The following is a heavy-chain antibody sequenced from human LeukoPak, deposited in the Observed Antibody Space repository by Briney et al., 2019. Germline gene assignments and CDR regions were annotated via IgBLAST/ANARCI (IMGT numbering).Heavy chain of an antibody. CDR2: ISAYNGNT. CDR3: ATRSQGNYYGMDV. CDR1: GGTFSSYA. V-gene: IGHV1-18*01. J-gene: IGHJ6*02. Sequence: ASVKVSCKASGGTFSSYAIGWVRQAPGQGLEWMGWISAYNGNTNYAQKLQGRVTMTTDTSTSTAYMELRSLRSDDTAVYYCATRSQGNYYGMDVWGQGTTVTVSS. D-gene: IGHD3-10*01.